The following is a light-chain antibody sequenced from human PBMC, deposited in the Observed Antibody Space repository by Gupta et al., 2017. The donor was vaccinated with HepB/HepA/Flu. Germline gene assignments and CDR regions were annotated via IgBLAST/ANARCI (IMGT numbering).Light chain of an antibody. Sequence: EIVLTHSPGTLSLSPGERATLSCRTSQTVWDSQLAWYQQKPGQPPRLLIYAISTRATGIPDRVSGSGSGTAFTLTIIRLEPEDFAVYYCQQYYSSTWTFGPGTRVEIK. CDR3: QQYYSSTWT. CDR1: QTVWDSQ. V-gene: IGKV3-20*01. J-gene: IGKJ1*01. CDR2: AIS.